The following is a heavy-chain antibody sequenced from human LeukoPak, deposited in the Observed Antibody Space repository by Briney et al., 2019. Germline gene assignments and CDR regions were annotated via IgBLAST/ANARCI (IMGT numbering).Heavy chain of an antibody. CDR3: AKLANYYDILTGFDY. J-gene: IGHJ4*02. Sequence: GGSLRLSCAASGITFSSYGMHWVRQAPGKGLEWVAVISYDGSNKYYADSVKGRFTISRDNSKNTLYLQMNSLRAEDTAVYYCAKLANYYDILTGFDYWGQGTLVTVSS. V-gene: IGHV3-30*18. D-gene: IGHD3-9*01. CDR2: ISYDGSNK. CDR1: GITFSSYG.